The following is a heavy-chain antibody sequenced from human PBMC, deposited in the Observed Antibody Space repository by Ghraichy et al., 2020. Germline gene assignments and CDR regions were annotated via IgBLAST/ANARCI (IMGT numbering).Heavy chain of an antibody. J-gene: IGHJ5*02. V-gene: IGHV4-39*07. D-gene: IGHD6-25*01. Sequence: GSLRLSCSVSGGSIFNSDYYWAWVRQSPEKGLEWIGSIHYSGGTYYNTPLKSRVTISVETSRNQFSLRLTSMTAADAAVYYCARWGMTSADTNWFDPWGQGTLVSVSS. CDR2: IHYSGGT. CDR3: ARWGMTSADTNWFDP. CDR1: GGSIFNSDYY.